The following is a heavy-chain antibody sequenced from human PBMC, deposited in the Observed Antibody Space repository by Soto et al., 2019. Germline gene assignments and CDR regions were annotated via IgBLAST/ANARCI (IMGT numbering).Heavy chain of an antibody. Sequence: QVQLQESGPGLVKPSQTLSLSCTVSGGSISSNSHYWSWIRQHPGKGLEWIAYIYYSGSTYYNPSLKSQVSISVDTSKNQFFLNLTSVTAADTAVYYCARDSSILSSEGAIDYWGQGILVTVSS. D-gene: IGHD2-15*01. V-gene: IGHV4-31*01. J-gene: IGHJ4*02. CDR3: ARDSSILSSEGAIDY. CDR2: IYYSGST. CDR1: GGSISSNSHY.